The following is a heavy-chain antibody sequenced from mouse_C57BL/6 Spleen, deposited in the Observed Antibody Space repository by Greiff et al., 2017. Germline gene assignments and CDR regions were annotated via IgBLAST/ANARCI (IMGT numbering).Heavy chain of an antibody. D-gene: IGHD2-2*01. CDR1: GFSLTSYG. CDR2: IWRGGST. V-gene: IGHV2-5*01. J-gene: IGHJ4*01. Sequence: QVQLQQSGPGLVQPSQSLSITCTVSGFSLTSYGVNWVRQSPGKGLEWLGVIWRGGSTDYNAAFMSRLSITKDNTKSQVFFKMNSLQADDTALYHCAKNFLTMVTPTGYSMDYWGQGTSVTVSS. CDR3: AKNFLTMVTPTGYSMDY.